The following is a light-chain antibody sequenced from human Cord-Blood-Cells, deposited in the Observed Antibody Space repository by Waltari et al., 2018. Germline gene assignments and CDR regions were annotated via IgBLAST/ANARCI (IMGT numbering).Light chain of an antibody. V-gene: IGKV3-15*01. CDR1: HSVSSN. J-gene: IGKJ4*01. Sequence: ELVLTQSPATLSVSPGVRATLSCRASHSVSSNLAWYQQRPSQAPRLLIYGASTMATGIPARLSGSGLGIEFTLTIRSLQSEDFAVYYCQQYNNWPPLTFGGGTKVEIK. CDR2: GAS. CDR3: QQYNNWPPLT.